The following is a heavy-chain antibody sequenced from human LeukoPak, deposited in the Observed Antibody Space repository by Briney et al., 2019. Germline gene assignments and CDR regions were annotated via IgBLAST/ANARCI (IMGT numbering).Heavy chain of an antibody. Sequence: SVEVSCKASGGTFSSYAISWVRQAPGQGLEWMGGIIPIFGTANYAQKFQGRVTITTDESTSTAYMELSSLRSEDTAVYYCASGYTYGYDTPIHYWGQGTLVTVSS. D-gene: IGHD5-18*01. CDR1: GGTFSSYA. CDR3: ASGYTYGYDTPIHY. J-gene: IGHJ4*02. CDR2: IIPIFGTA. V-gene: IGHV1-69*05.